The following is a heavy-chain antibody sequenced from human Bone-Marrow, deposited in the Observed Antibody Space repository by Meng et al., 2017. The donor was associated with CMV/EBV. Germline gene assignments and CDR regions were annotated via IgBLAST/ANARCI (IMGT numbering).Heavy chain of an antibody. CDR1: GGTFSSYA. CDR3: ARGEGIAAAVPYNWFDP. J-gene: IGHJ5*02. V-gene: IGHV1-69*10. Sequence: SVKVSCKASGGTFSSYAISWVRQAPGQGLEWMGGIIPILGIANYAQKFQGRVTITADKSTSTAYMELSSLRSEDTAVYYCARGEGIAAAVPYNWFDPWGQGTLVTVPS. D-gene: IGHD6-13*01. CDR2: IIPILGIA.